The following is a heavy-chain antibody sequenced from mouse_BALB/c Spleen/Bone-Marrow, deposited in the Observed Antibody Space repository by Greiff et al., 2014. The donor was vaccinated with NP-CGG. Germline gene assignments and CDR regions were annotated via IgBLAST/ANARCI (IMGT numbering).Heavy chain of an antibody. Sequence: EVKLVESGGDLVKPGGSLKLSCAASGFTFSSYGMSWVRQIPDKRLEWVATISSGGSYTFYPDSVKGRFTISRDNAKNTLNTQMTSLKSEDTAMYYCARRRDYDYFDYWGQGTTLTVSS. CDR2: ISSGGSYT. CDR1: GFTFSSYG. V-gene: IGHV5-6*02. J-gene: IGHJ2*01. D-gene: IGHD2-4*01. CDR3: ARRRDYDYFDY.